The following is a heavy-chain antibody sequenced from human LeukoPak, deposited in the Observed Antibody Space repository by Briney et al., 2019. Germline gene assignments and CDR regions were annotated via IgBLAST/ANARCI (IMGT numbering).Heavy chain of an antibody. Sequence: SGTLSLTCAVSGGSISSSNWWSWVRQPPGKGLEWIGEIYHSGSTNYNPSLKSRVTISVDTSKNQFSLKLGSVTAADTAVYYCARDVKSRRRQWFGELSVYYYYYMDVWGKGTTVTISS. J-gene: IGHJ6*03. D-gene: IGHD3-10*01. V-gene: IGHV4-4*02. CDR3: ARDVKSRRRQWFGELSVYYYYYMDV. CDR2: IYHSGST. CDR1: GGSISSSNW.